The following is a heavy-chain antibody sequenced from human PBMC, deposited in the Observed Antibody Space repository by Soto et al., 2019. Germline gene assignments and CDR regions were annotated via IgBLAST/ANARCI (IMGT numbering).Heavy chain of an antibody. J-gene: IGHJ6*02. D-gene: IGHD6-13*01. V-gene: IGHV3-43*01. Sequence: PGGSLRLSCAASGFTFDDYTMHWVRQAPGKGLEWVSLISWDGGSTYYADSVKGRFTISRDNSKNSLYLQMNSLRTEDTALYYCAKSGYSSSWSSTPLMDVWGQGTTVTVSS. CDR2: ISWDGGST. CDR1: GFTFDDYT. CDR3: AKSGYSSSWSSTPLMDV.